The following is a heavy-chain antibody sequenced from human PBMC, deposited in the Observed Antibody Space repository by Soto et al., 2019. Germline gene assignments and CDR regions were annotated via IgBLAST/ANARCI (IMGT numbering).Heavy chain of an antibody. Sequence: QVQLQQWGAGLLKPSETLSLICAVYGGSFSGYYWSWIRQPPGKGLEWIGEINHSGSTNYNPSLKSRVTISADTSKNQFSLKLSSVHAADTAVYYCARGWGRIFNYWGQGNRVTVSS. CDR3: ARGWGRIFNY. V-gene: IGHV4-34*01. J-gene: IGHJ4*02. D-gene: IGHD7-27*01. CDR1: GGSFSGYY. CDR2: INHSGST.